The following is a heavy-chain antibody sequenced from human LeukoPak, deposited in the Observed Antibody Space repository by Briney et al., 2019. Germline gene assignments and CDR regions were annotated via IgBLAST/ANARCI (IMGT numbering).Heavy chain of an antibody. CDR1: GSSFTIYW. V-gene: IGHV5-51*01. J-gene: IGHJ4*02. D-gene: IGHD4-17*01. CDR2: IYPGDSDT. CDR3: ASTRSYDYGDYVLYY. Sequence: GASLQISCEGSGSSFTIYWIGWGRQLPGKGLGWMGIIYPGDSDTRYSPSFQGQVTISADKSISTAYLQWSSLKASDTAMYYCASTRSYDYGDYVLYYWGQRTLVTVS.